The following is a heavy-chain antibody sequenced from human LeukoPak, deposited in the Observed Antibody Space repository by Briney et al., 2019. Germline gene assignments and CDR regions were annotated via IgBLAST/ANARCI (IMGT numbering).Heavy chain of an antibody. CDR3: ARVSILIVPYYAFDI. J-gene: IGHJ3*02. CDR1: GLTFTTYA. CDR2: IEPSGFTI. Sequence: GGSLRLSCAASGLTFTTYAMNWVRQAPGRGLEWVSSIEPSGFTIFYANSVKGRFTISRDNAKNSLYLQMNSPRAEDTAVYYCARVSILIVPYYAFDIWGQGTMVTVSS. V-gene: IGHV3-21*01. D-gene: IGHD2/OR15-2a*01.